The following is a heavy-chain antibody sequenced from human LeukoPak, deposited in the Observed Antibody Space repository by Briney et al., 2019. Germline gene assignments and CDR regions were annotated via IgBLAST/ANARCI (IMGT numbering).Heavy chain of an antibody. CDR3: ARDMRDIVVVPAAMNYYYYYMDV. D-gene: IGHD2-2*01. V-gene: IGHV3-11*01. CDR2: ISSSGSTI. CDR1: GFTFSDYY. Sequence: GGSLRLSCAASGFTFSDYYMSWIRQAPGKGLECGSYISSSGSTIYYADSVKGRFTIPRDNAKNSLYLQMNSLRGEDTAVYSCARDMRDIVVVPAAMNYYYYYMDVWGKATTVTVSS. J-gene: IGHJ6*03.